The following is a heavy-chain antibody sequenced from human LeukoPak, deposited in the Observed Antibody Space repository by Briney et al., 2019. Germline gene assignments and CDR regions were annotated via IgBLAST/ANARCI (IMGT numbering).Heavy chain of an antibody. Sequence: PGGSLRLSCAASGFTFSNAWMSWARQAPGKGLEWVGRIKSKTDGGTTDYAALVKGRFTISRDDSKNTLYLRMNSLKTEDTAVYYCTTAGPHESSDYWGQGTLVTVSS. CDR3: TTAGPHESSDY. CDR1: GFTFSNAW. CDR2: IKSKTDGGTT. J-gene: IGHJ4*02. V-gene: IGHV3-15*01.